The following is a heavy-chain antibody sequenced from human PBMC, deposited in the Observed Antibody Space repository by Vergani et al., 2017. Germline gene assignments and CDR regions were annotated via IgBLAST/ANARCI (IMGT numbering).Heavy chain of an antibody. CDR2: IIPISGTT. D-gene: IGHD2-8*01. CDR3: ARTWYYYSTNGYYYFDS. J-gene: IGHJ4*02. CDR1: GNSFNTYS. V-gene: IGHV1-69*13. Sequence: QVQLVQSGTEVKKPGSSVKVSCKAPGNSFNTYSFSWVRQVPGQGLEWMGRIIPISGTTNYTQNFQGRVSITADESTSTAYMELSGLRSEDTAVYYCARTWYYYSTNGYYYFDSWGQGTLFTVSS.